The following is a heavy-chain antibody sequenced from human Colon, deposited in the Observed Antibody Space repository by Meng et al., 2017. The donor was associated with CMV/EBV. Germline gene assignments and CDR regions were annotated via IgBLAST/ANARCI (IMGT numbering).Heavy chain of an antibody. CDR2: IPDDGGNT. CDR1: GFPFSKYY. V-gene: IGHV3-30-3*01. Sequence: GGSLRLSCAGSGFPFSKYYLHWVRQAPGKGLEWVALIPDDGGNTYYADSVKGRFTVSRDNSKNTMFLQMNSLRPEDTAVYFCARVRLEVIASHAFDIWSLGTMVTVSS. D-gene: IGHD2-21*01. J-gene: IGHJ3*02. CDR3: ARVRLEVIASHAFDI.